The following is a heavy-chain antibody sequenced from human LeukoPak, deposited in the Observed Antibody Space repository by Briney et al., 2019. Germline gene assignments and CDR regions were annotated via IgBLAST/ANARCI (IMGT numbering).Heavy chain of an antibody. V-gene: IGHV3-30*18. Sequence: GGSLRLSCAASGFTFSSYGMPWVRQAPGKGLEWVAVISYDGSNKYYADSVKGRFTISRDNSKNTLYLQMNSLRAEDTAVYYCAKDRPAPWGQGTMVTVSS. CDR2: ISYDGSNK. J-gene: IGHJ3*01. CDR3: AKDRPAP. CDR1: GFTFSSYG.